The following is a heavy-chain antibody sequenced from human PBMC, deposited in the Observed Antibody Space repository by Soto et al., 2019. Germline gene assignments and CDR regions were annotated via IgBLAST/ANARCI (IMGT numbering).Heavy chain of an antibody. J-gene: IGHJ4*02. CDR1: GGSITSPY. D-gene: IGHD4-4*01. CDR2: IYYGGNT. V-gene: IGHV4-59*11. Sequence: SETLSLTSTVSGGSITSPYWSWILQPPGRGLEWIGYIYYGGNTVYNPSLKSRPTLSEDTSKNQCSLRLSSVTAADTAIYYCARIGQSQSFDYWGQGTLGTVSS. CDR3: ARIGQSQSFDY.